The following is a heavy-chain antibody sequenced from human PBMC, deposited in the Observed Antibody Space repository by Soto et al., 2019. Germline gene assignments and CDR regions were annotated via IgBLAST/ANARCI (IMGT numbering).Heavy chain of an antibody. V-gene: IGHV1-18*01. CDR2: ISAYNGNT. CDR3: ARATLVVADTVDWFDP. Sequence: ASVKVSCKASGYTFTSYGISWVRQAPGQGLEWMGWISAYNGNTNYAQKLQGRVTMTTDTSTSTAYMELRSLRSDDTAVYYCARATLVVADTVDWFDPWGQGTLVTVSS. J-gene: IGHJ5*02. D-gene: IGHD2-15*01. CDR1: GYTFTSYG.